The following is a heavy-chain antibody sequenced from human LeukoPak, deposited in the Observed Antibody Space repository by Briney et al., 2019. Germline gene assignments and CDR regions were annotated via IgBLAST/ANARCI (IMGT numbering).Heavy chain of an antibody. CDR3: ARGSKYSSSWYRGDYYGMDV. V-gene: IGHV4-59*01. J-gene: IGHJ6*02. CDR1: GGSISSYY. CDR2: IYYSGST. Sequence: SETLSLTCTVSGGSISSYYWSWIRQPPGKGLEWIGYIYYSGSTNYNPSLKSRVTISVDTSKNQFSLNLSSVTAADTAVYYCARGSKYSSSWYRGDYYGMDVWGQGTTVTVSS. D-gene: IGHD6-13*01.